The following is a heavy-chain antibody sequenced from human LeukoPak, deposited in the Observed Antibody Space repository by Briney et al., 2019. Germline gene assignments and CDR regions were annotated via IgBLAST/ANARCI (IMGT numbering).Heavy chain of an antibody. V-gene: IGHV3-53*01. CDR2: IYSGDTT. Sequence: GGSLRLSCAASGFSVSASYMSWVRQAPGKGLEWVSVIYSGDTTYYSDSVKGRFTISRHNSQNTLYLQINSLRAEDTAVYYCGRPRPYDIFPGDWGQGTLVTVFS. D-gene: IGHD3-9*01. CDR3: GRPRPYDIFPGD. CDR1: GFSVSASY. J-gene: IGHJ4*02.